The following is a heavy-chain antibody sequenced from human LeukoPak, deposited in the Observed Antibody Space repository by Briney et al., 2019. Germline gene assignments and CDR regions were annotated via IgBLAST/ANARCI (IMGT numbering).Heavy chain of an antibody. D-gene: IGHD2-15*01. V-gene: IGHV3-23*01. J-gene: IGHJ3*02. Sequence: GGSLRLSCAASIFTFSNYAMSWVRQAPGKGLEWVSGITGSGGSTYYADSVKGRFTISRDNAKNSLYLQMNSLRDEDTAVYYCARDMTFCSGGSCYSLGFDIWGQGTMVTVSS. CDR1: IFTFSNYA. CDR3: ARDMTFCSGGSCYSLGFDI. CDR2: ITGSGGST.